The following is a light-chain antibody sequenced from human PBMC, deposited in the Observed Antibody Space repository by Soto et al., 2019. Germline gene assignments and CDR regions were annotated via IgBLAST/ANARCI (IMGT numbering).Light chain of an antibody. CDR1: QSVRSTS. Sequence: EIVLTQSPGTLSLSPGERATLSCRASQSVRSTSLVWYQQKPAQAPRLLIYGASSRATGIPDRFSGGGSGTDFTLTISRLEREDFAVYYCQHYNRSPPITFGQGTQLEIK. J-gene: IGKJ5*01. V-gene: IGKV3-20*01. CDR2: GAS. CDR3: QHYNRSPPIT.